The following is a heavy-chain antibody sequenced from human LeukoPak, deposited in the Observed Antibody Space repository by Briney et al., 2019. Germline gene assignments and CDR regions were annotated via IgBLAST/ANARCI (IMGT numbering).Heavy chain of an antibody. V-gene: IGHV1-69*04. CDR1: GYTFTSYD. CDR3: ARAVTTGRDY. J-gene: IGHJ4*02. D-gene: IGHD4-11*01. Sequence: SVKVSCKASGYTFTSYDINWVRQATGQGLEWMGRIIPILGIANYAQKFQGRVTITADKSTSTAYMELSSLRSEDTAVYYCARAVTTGRDYWGQGTLVTVSS. CDR2: IIPILGIA.